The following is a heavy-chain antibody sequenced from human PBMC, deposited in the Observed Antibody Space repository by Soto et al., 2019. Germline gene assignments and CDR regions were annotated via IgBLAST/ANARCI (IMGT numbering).Heavy chain of an antibody. CDR2: MNPNTGGS. J-gene: IGHJ4*02. CDR3: ARGGPAAGYDL. CDR1: GYTFTSND. D-gene: IGHD6-13*01. Sequence: ASVKVSCKASGYTFTSNDINWVRQASGQGLEWMGWMNPNTGGSGYAQDFQGRITMTRDTATSTAYMELTSLRSDDTAVDYCARGGPAAGYDLWGQGTLVTVSS. V-gene: IGHV1-8*01.